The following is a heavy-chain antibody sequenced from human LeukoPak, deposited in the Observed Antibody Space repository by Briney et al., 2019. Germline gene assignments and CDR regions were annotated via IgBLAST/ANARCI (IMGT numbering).Heavy chain of an antibody. CDR3: AREPSGYSSSWVFDY. CDR1: GFTFSGYS. J-gene: IGHJ4*02. D-gene: IGHD6-13*01. CDR2: ISSSSSYI. Sequence: GGSLRLSCAASGFTFSGYSMNWVRQAPGKGLEWVSSISSSSSYIYYADSVKGRFTISRDNAKNSLYLQMNSLRAEDTAVYYCAREPSGYSSSWVFDYWGQGTLVTVSS. V-gene: IGHV3-21*01.